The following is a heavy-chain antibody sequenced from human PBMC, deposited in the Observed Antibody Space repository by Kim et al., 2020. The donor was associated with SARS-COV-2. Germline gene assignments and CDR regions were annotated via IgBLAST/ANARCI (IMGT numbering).Heavy chain of an antibody. CDR3: ARYNYYDSSGYSHFDY. D-gene: IGHD3-22*01. J-gene: IGHJ4*02. Sequence: VKVRFTISQDNSKNTLYLQMNSLRAEDTAVYYCARYNYYDSSGYSHFDYWGQGTLVTVSS. V-gene: IGHV3-30*01.